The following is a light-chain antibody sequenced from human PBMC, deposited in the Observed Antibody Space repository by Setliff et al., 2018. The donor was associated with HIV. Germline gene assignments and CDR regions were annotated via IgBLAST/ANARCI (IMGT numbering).Light chain of an antibody. CDR1: SNDVGGYNY. CDR3: CSYAGSGPV. Sequence: QSALTQPASVSGSPGQSITISCTGTSNDVGGYNYVSWYQQHPDKAPKLMIYDVKNRPSGVSDRFSGSKSGNTASLTISGLQAEDGADYYCCSYAGSGPVFGAGTKVTVL. CDR2: DVK. J-gene: IGLJ1*01. V-gene: IGLV2-23*02.